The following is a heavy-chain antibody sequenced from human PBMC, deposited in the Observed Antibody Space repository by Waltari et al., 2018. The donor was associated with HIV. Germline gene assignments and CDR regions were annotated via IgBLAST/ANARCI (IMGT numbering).Heavy chain of an antibody. Sequence: EVQLVESGGGLVQPGGSVRLSCVASGFPVHKYVLTWVRQAPGKGLEWVANIKQDEIEKYYVDSLKGRFTISRDNAKNSLFLQMNSLRVEDTAVYYCAREALYDSSVYYFDYWGQGTLVTVSS. CDR1: GFPVHKYV. D-gene: IGHD3-22*01. J-gene: IGHJ4*02. CDR2: IKQDEIEK. V-gene: IGHV3-7*01. CDR3: AREALYDSSVYYFDY.